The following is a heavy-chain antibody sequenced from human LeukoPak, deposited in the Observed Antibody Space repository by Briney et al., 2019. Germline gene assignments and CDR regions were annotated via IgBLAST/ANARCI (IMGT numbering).Heavy chain of an antibody. J-gene: IGHJ4*02. V-gene: IGHV3-23*01. CDR3: AEGSGSLDY. CDR1: GFTFSSYA. Sequence: GGSLRLSCAASGFTFSSYAMSWVRQAPGKGLERVSVISGSGGTTYYADSVKGRFTISRDSSKNTVYLQMNSLRAEDTAVYYCAEGSGSLDYWGQGTLVTVSS. CDR2: ISGSGGTT. D-gene: IGHD1-26*01.